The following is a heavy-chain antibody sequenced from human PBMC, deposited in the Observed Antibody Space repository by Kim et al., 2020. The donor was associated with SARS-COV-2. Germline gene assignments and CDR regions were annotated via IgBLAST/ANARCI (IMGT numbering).Heavy chain of an antibody. CDR2: ICYDGSNK. CDR1: GFTFGSYG. Sequence: GGSLRLSCAASGFTFGSYGMHWVRQAPGKGLEWVAVICYDGSNKYYADSVKGRFTISRDNSKNTLYLQMNSLRAEDTAVYYCAREEAVAGYYYYYYGMDVWGQGATVSDSS. V-gene: IGHV3-33*01. J-gene: IGHJ6*01. CDR3: AREEAVAGYYYYYYGMDV. D-gene: IGHD6-13*01.